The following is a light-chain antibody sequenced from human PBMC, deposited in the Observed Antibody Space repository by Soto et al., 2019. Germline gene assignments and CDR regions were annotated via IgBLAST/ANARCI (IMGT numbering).Light chain of an antibody. J-gene: IGLJ1*01. Sequence: QSVLTQPASVSGSPGQSITISCTGTSSDIGTYNYVSWYQQHPGKAPKLMIYDVSNRPSGVSNRFSGSKSGSTASLTISGFQAEDEADYYCNSYTTSTTFVFGTGTKFTVL. CDR3: NSYTTSTTFV. CDR1: SSDIGTYNY. CDR2: DVS. V-gene: IGLV2-14*01.